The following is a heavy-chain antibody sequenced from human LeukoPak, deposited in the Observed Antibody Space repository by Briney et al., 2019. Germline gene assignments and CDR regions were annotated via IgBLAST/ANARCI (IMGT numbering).Heavy chain of an antibody. Sequence: PGGSLRLSCAASGFTLSGYWIHWARQAPGKGLEWVSGISWNSGSIGYADSVKGRFTISRDNAKNSLYLQMNSLRAEDMALYYCAKSASGYYYMDVWGKGTTVTVSS. CDR3: AKSASGYYYMDV. J-gene: IGHJ6*03. V-gene: IGHV3-9*03. CDR1: GFTLSGYW. D-gene: IGHD7-27*01. CDR2: ISWNSGSI.